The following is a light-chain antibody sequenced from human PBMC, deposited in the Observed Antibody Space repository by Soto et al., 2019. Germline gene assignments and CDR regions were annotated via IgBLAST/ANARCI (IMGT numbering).Light chain of an antibody. Sequence: QSALPQPASVSGSPGQSITISCTGTSSDVGSYPLVSWYQQHPGEAPKLLIFEVFRRPSGVSNRFSGSKSGNTASLTISGLQAEDEAEYYCCSYAGSSSPYVFGIGTKLTVL. V-gene: IGLV2-23*02. J-gene: IGLJ1*01. CDR3: CSYAGSSSPYV. CDR2: EVF. CDR1: SSDVGSYPL.